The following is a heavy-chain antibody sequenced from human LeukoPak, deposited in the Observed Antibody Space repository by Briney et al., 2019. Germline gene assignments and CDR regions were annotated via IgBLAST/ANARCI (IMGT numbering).Heavy chain of an antibody. V-gene: IGHV4-39*01. CDR1: GGSISSDAYY. D-gene: IGHD3-22*01. Sequence: SETLSLTCTVSGGSISSDAYYWGWIRQPPGKGLEWIGSIYYSGSTYYNPSLKSRVTISVDTAKNQFSLKLSSVTAADTAVYYCASTYDSSVSYFDYWGQGTLVTVSA. CDR2: IYYSGST. J-gene: IGHJ4*02. CDR3: ASTYDSSVSYFDY.